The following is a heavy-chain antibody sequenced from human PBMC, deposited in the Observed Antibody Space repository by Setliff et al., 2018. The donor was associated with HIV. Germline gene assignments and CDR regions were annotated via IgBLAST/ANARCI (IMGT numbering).Heavy chain of an antibody. V-gene: IGHV3-23*01. J-gene: IGHJ4*02. CDR2: ISCSGGST. Sequence: GGSLRLSCAASGFSFSDYYMSWIRQAPGKGLEWVSAISCSGGSTYYADSVKGRFTISRDNSKNTLYLQMNSLRTEDTAVYYCARDYNYIFDSWGQGVLVTVSS. D-gene: IGHD3-22*01. CDR3: ARDYNYIFDS. CDR1: GFSFSDYY.